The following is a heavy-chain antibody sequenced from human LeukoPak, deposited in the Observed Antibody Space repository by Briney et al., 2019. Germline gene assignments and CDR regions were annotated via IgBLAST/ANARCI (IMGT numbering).Heavy chain of an antibody. J-gene: IGHJ4*02. CDR1: GFTFSTYG. D-gene: IGHD6-13*01. CDR2: ITSDGRNK. CDR3: ARDLMGIAYRGAFYY. Sequence: GSLRLSCAASGFTFSTYGMHWVRQAPGKGLEWVAVITSDGRNKYYAASVTGRFTISRDNSKNTLFLQMNSLRAEDTAVYYCARDLMGIAYRGAFYYWGQGTLVTVSS. V-gene: IGHV3-30*03.